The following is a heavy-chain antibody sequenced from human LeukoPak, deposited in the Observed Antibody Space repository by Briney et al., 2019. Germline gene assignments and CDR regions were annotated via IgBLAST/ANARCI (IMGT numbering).Heavy chain of an antibody. CDR2: IYYSGST. CDR1: GGSISSYY. Sequence: SETLSLTCTVSGGSISSYYWSWIRQPPGRGLEWIGYIYYSGSTNYNPSLKSRVTISVDTSKNQFSLKLSSVTAADTAVYYCAGGLDYCFDYWGQGTLVTVSS. CDR3: AGGLDYCFDY. J-gene: IGHJ4*02. V-gene: IGHV4-59*01. D-gene: IGHD2/OR15-2a*01.